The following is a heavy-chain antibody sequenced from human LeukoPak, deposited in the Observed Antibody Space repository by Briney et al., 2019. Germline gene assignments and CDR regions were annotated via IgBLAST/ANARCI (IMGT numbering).Heavy chain of an antibody. CDR3: ARLSDSISCFGFDV. D-gene: IGHD2-2*01. Sequence: GGSLRLSCEASGFSFSSYWMSWVRQAPGKGLEWVANIKQDESEKYYVGPVRGRFTISRDNAKNSLYLQMNSLRADDTAVYYCARLSDSISCFGFDVWGHGTTVTVSS. CDR1: GFSFSSYW. V-gene: IGHV3-7*01. CDR2: IKQDESEK. J-gene: IGHJ3*01.